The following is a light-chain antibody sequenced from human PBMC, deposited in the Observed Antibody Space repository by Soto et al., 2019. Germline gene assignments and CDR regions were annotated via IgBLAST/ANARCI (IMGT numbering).Light chain of an antibody. J-gene: IGKJ1*01. CDR2: GAS. V-gene: IGKV3-15*01. CDR3: QQYNSWLWT. CDR1: QSVSSSY. Sequence: EIVLTQSPGTLSLSPGERDILSCRASQSVSSSYLAWYQQKPGQAPRLLIYGASTRATGIPARFSGSGSGTEFTLIISCLQSEDSAVYYCQQYNSWLWTFGQGTKVDIK.